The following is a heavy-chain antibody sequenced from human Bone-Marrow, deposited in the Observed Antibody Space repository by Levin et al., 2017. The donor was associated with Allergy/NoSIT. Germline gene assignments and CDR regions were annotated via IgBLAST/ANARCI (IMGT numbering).Heavy chain of an antibody. J-gene: IGHJ3*02. CDR1: GGTFNTYA. V-gene: IGHV1-69*13. CDR3: ARERDVGVVTITPDAFDI. Sequence: ASVKVSCKTSGGTFNTYAFSWVRQAPGHGLEWMGVIIPIFGSSKDAQKFQGRVTITADESTSTVYMELSSLRSDDTAVYFCARERDVGVVTITPDAFDIWGQGTLVTVSS. CDR2: IIPIFGSS. D-gene: IGHD3-22*01.